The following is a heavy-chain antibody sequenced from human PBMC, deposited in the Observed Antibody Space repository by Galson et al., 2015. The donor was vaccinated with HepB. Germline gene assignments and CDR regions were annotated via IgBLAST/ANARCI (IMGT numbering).Heavy chain of an antibody. Sequence: SLRLSCAASGFTFSDFTTSWVRQAPGKGLEWVSSISDSGAATNYADSVKGRFTISRDNSKKTLYLQMNSLRADDTAVYYCAKVRGDSGSYRSFDYWGQGTLVTVSA. J-gene: IGHJ4*02. CDR3: AKVRGDSGSYRSFDY. V-gene: IGHV3-23*01. CDR1: GFTFSDFT. CDR2: ISDSGAAT. D-gene: IGHD3-10*01.